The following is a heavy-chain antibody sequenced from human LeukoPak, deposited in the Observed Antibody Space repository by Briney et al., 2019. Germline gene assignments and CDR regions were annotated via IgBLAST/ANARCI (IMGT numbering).Heavy chain of an antibody. V-gene: IGHV3-23*01. J-gene: IGHJ4*02. Sequence: GRSLRLSCAASGFTFSSYAMSWVRHAPGRGLEWVSAIRGSGGSTYYADSVKGRFTIPRDNSKNTLYLQMNSVRAEDTAVYYCAKDQYSGYETHDYWGQGTLVTVSS. CDR1: GFTFSSYA. D-gene: IGHD5-12*01. CDR2: IRGSGGST. CDR3: AKDQYSGYETHDY.